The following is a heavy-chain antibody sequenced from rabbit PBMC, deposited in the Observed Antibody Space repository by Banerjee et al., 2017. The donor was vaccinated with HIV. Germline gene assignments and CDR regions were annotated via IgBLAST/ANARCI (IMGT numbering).Heavy chain of an antibody. J-gene: IGHJ3*01. CDR1: GLDFSSNA. Sequence: QSLEESGGDLVKPGASLTLTCTASGLDFSSNAMCWVRQAPGKGLEWIGTIYTGSGHIYYASWAKGRFTISKTSSTTVTLQMTSLTAADTATYFCARNPTNSPLWGQGTLVTVS. CDR2: IYTGSGHI. V-gene: IGHV1S40*01. D-gene: IGHD1-1*01. CDR3: ARNPTNSPL.